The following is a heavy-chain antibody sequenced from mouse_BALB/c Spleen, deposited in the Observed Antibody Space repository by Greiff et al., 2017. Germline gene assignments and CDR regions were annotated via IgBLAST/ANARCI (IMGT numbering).Heavy chain of an antibody. D-gene: IGHD1-1*01. CDR2: IDPSNSET. Sequence: VQVVESGPELVRPGASVKMSCKASGYTFTSYWMHWVKQRPGQGLEWIGMIDPSNSETRLNQKFKDKATLNVDKSSNTAYMQLSSLTSEDSAVYYCARPYYYGSSVWFAYWGQGTLVTVSA. CDR1: GYTFTSYW. J-gene: IGHJ3*01. V-gene: IGHV1S127*01. CDR3: ARPYYYGSSVWFAY.